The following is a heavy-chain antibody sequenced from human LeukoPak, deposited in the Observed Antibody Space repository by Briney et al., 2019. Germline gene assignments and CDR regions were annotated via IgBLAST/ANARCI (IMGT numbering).Heavy chain of an antibody. D-gene: IGHD2-15*01. CDR2: INPNSGGT. V-gene: IGHV1-2*02. Sequence: ASVKVSCKSSGYTFTSYAMNWVRQAPGQGLEWMGWINPNSGGTNSAQKFQGRVTMTRDTSISTAYMELSRLTSDDTAVYYCARDTGYCSGGSCYGVDPWGQGTLVTVSS. J-gene: IGHJ5*02. CDR3: ARDTGYCSGGSCYGVDP. CDR1: GYTFTSYA.